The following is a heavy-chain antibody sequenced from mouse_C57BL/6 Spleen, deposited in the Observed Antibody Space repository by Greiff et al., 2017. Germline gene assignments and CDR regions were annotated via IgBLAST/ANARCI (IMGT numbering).Heavy chain of an antibody. D-gene: IGHD2-3*01. J-gene: IGHJ4*01. Sequence: EVKVVESGTVLARPGASVKMSCKTSGYTFTSYWMHWVKQRPGQGLEWIGAIYPGNSDTSYNQKFKGKAKLTAVTSASTAYMELSSLTNEDSAVYYCTKRYDGYYDAMDYWGQGTSVTVSS. CDR1: GYTFTSYW. CDR2: IYPGNSDT. CDR3: TKRYDGYYDAMDY. V-gene: IGHV1-5*01.